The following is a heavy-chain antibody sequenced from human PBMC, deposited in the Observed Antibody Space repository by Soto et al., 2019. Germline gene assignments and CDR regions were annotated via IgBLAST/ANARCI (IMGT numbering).Heavy chain of an antibody. CDR3: ARGAYQTCSGYGGRDQYCFDY. Sequence: QVQLVQSGAEVKKPGSSVTVSCKASGGTFSSYTISWVRQPPGQELEWMGRIIPILGLANSAQKFKGRVTLSAEKSTSTAYMELSSLISEDTAVYYCARGAYQTCSGYGGRDQYCFDYWGKGSLVSVSS. D-gene: IGHD5-12*01. V-gene: IGHV1-69*02. CDR2: IIPILGLA. J-gene: IGHJ4*02. CDR1: GGTFSSYT.